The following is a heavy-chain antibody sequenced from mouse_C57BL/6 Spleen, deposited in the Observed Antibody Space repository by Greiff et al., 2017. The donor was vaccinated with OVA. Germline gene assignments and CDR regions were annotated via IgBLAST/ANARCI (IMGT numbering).Heavy chain of an antibody. Sequence: QVQLQQPGTDLVKPGASVKLSCKASGYTFTSYWMHWVKQRPGQGLEWIGNINPSNGGTNYTEKFKSKATLTVDKSSSTAYMQLSSLTSEDSAVYYCARRGPNWDYAMDYWGQGTSVTVSS. J-gene: IGHJ4*01. CDR3: ARRGPNWDYAMDY. CDR2: INPSNGGT. D-gene: IGHD4-1*01. CDR1: GYTFTSYW. V-gene: IGHV1-53*01.